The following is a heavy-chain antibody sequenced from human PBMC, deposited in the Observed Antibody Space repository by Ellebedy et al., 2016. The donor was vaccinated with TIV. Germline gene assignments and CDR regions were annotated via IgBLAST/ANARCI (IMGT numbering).Heavy chain of an antibody. J-gene: IGHJ4*02. D-gene: IGHD2-15*01. CDR3: TCYHYYFDY. CDR2: IYYSGST. Sequence: SETLSLTXTVSGGSISSSSYYWGWIRQPPGKGLEWIGSIYYSGSTYYNPSLKSRVTISVDTSKNQFSLKLSSVTAADTAVYYCTCYHYYFDYWGQGTLVTVSS. CDR1: GGSISSSSYY. V-gene: IGHV4-39*01.